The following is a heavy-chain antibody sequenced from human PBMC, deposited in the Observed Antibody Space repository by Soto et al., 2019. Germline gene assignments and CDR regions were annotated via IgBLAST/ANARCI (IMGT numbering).Heavy chain of an antibody. CDR1: GYTFTSYG. V-gene: IGHV1-18*01. CDR2: ISAYNGNT. D-gene: IGHD3-22*01. CDR3: ARDEGYYDSSGVIDY. J-gene: IGHJ4*02. Sequence: ASVKVSCKASGYTFTSYGISWVRQAPGQGLEWMGWISAYNGNTNYAQKLQGRVTMTTDTSTSTAYMELRSLRSDDTAVYYCARDEGYYDSSGVIDYWGQGTLVTVSS.